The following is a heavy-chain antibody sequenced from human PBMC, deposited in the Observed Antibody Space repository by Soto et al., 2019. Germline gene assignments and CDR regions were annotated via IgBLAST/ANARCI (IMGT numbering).Heavy chain of an antibody. Sequence: QLQLQESGPGLVKPSETLSLTCTVSGGSISSSSYYWGWIRQPPGKGLEWIGSIYYSGSTYYNPSLKSRVTLSVDTSKNQFSLKLSSVTAADTAVYYCARHGADFWSGYYSGYFDYWGQGTLVTVSS. V-gene: IGHV4-39*01. CDR3: ARHGADFWSGYYSGYFDY. CDR2: IYYSGST. CDR1: GGSISSSSYY. D-gene: IGHD3-3*01. J-gene: IGHJ4*02.